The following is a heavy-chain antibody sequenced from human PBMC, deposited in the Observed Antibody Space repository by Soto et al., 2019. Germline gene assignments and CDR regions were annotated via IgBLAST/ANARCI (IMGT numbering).Heavy chain of an antibody. CDR1: GYTFTVYT. V-gene: IGHV1-3*01. J-gene: IGHJ5*02. CDR3: AREVNHGWYDT. Sequence: ASVKVSCKASGYTFTVYTIHWVRQAPGQRLEWMGWINPDSGNTKYPQKFQGRVTITRDTSASTAYIELSSLKSEDTAVYYCAREVNHGWYDTVGQGTLVTVSS. CDR2: INPDSGNT.